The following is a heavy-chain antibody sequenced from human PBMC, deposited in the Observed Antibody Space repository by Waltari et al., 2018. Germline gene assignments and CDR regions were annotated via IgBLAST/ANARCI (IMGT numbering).Heavy chain of an antibody. CDR1: GYMFESFN. V-gene: IGHV1-8*01. Sequence: QVQVVQSGAEVRKPGASVKVSCKPSGYMFESFNIIWVRQAPGQGLEWMAWMSPADGDAGYAQKFQGRVTLTRDMSVSTAYMEVTSLRLDDTAVYYCARGNSGADYWGQGTLVTV. CDR2: MSPADGDA. D-gene: IGHD1-26*01. CDR3: ARGNSGADY. J-gene: IGHJ4*02.